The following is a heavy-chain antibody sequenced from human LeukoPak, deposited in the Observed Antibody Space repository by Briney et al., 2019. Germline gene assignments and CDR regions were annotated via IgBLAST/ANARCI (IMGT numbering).Heavy chain of an antibody. Sequence: ASVKVSCTASGYAFTSYDINWVRQATGQGLEWMGWMNPNSGNTGYAQTFQGGVTMTRNTSISTAYMELSSLRSEDAAVYYCARAPNWGSPYYYNGLDVWGQGTTVTVSS. CDR1: GYAFTSYD. D-gene: IGHD7-27*01. J-gene: IGHJ6*02. CDR2: MNPNSGNT. V-gene: IGHV1-8*01. CDR3: ARAPNWGSPYYYNGLDV.